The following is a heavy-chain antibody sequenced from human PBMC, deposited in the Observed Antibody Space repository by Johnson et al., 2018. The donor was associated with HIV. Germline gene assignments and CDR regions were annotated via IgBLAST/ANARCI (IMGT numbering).Heavy chain of an antibody. Sequence: QVQLVESGGGLVQPGGSLRLSCVGSGFTFSSSAMHWVRQAPGKGLEWVAVISYAGSNKYYADSVKGRFTISRDNSKNTLYLQMNSLRADDTAVYYCAKSREWLRSTGIAFDIWGQGTMVTVSS. J-gene: IGHJ3*02. D-gene: IGHD5-12*01. CDR3: AKSREWLRSTGIAFDI. CDR2: ISYAGSNK. V-gene: IGHV3-30*18. CDR1: GFTFSSSA.